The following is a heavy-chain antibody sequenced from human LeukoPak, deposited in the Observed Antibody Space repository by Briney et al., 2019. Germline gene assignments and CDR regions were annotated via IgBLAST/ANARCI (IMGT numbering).Heavy chain of an antibody. D-gene: IGHD2-2*01. J-gene: IGHJ4*02. CDR1: GFTFSSYA. CDR3: ASRPAPSLGPLDY. Sequence: GGSLRLSCAASGFTFSSYAMSWVRQAPGKGLEWVSAISGSGGNTYYADSVKGRFTVSRDNSKNTLYLQMNNLRVDDTAIYYCASRPAPSLGPLDYWGQGTLVTVSS. V-gene: IGHV3-23*01. CDR2: ISGSGGNT.